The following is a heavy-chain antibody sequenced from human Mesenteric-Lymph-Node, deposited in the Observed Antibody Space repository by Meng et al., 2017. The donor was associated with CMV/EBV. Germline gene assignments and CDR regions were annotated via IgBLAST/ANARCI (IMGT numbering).Heavy chain of an antibody. CDR3: AKISPNFDY. CDR2: IRYDGNGK. CDR1: GFNFRSYD. V-gene: IGHV3-30*02. Sequence: GGSLRLSCAVSGFNFRSYDMHWVRQAPGKGLEWVAFIRYDGNGKFYADAVKGRFTISRDNSKNTLDLQMNSLRPEDTAVYYCAKISPNFDYWGQGTLVTVSS. J-gene: IGHJ4*02.